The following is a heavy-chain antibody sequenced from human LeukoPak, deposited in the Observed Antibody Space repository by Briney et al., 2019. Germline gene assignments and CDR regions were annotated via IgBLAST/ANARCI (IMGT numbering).Heavy chain of an antibody. CDR3: ARASTRIQLWSPYYGMDV. V-gene: IGHV1-8*01. D-gene: IGHD5-18*01. CDR1: GYTFTSYG. CDR2: MNPNSGNT. J-gene: IGHJ6*02. Sequence: GASVKVSCKASGYTFTSYGINWVRQATGQGLEWMGWMNPNSGNTGYAQKFQGRVTMTRNTSISTAYMELSSLRSEDTAVYYCARASTRIQLWSPYYGMDVWGQGTTVTVSS.